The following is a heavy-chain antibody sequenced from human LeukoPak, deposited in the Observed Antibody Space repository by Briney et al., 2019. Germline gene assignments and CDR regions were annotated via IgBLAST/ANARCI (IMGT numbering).Heavy chain of an antibody. J-gene: IGHJ6*02. D-gene: IGHD2-21*02. V-gene: IGHV4-59*08. CDR3: ARHEVGGYCGGDCYYYYYGMDV. CDR1: GGSISSHY. CDR2: IYYSGST. Sequence: SETLSLTCTVSGGSISSHYWSWIRQPPGKGLEWIGYIYYSGSTNYNPSLKSRVTISVDTSKNQFSLKLSSVTAADTAVYYCARHEVGGYCGGDCYYYYYGMDVWGQGTTVTVSS.